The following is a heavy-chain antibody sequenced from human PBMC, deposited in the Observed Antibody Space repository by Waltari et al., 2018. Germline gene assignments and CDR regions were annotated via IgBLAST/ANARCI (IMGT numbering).Heavy chain of an antibody. Sequence: QVQLQESGPGLVKPSQTLSLTCTVSGGSISSSSYYWGWIRQPPGKGLEWIGSIYYSGSTYYNPSLKSRVTISVDTSKNQFSLKLSSVTAADTAVYYCARDKCSGGSCPTEVDYWGQGTLVTVSS. J-gene: IGHJ4*02. D-gene: IGHD2-15*01. CDR2: IYYSGST. V-gene: IGHV4-39*07. CDR1: GGSISSSSYY. CDR3: ARDKCSGGSCPTEVDY.